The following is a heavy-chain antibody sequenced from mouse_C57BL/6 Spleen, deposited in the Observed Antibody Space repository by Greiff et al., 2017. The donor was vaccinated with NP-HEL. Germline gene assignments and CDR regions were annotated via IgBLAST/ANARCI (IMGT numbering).Heavy chain of an antibody. V-gene: IGHV1-42*01. D-gene: IGHD2-4*01. J-gene: IGHJ3*01. CDR3: ARDDYDGFAY. CDR2: INPSTGGT. CDR1: GYSFTGYY. Sequence: VQLKQSGPELVKPGASVKISCKASGYSFTGYYMNWVKQSPEKSLEWIGEINPSTGGTTYTQKFKAKATLTVEKSSSTAYMQLKSLTSEDSAVYYCARDDYDGFAYWGQGTLVTVSA.